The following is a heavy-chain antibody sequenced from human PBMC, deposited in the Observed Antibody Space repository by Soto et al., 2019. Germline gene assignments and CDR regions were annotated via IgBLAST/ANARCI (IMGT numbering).Heavy chain of an antibody. Sequence: EVQLVESGGGLVQPGGSLRLSCAASGFTFSAYDMHWVRQATGKGLEWVSAIGTQHDTYYPDSVKGRFTISRENAKNFLYLQMDRLRAGDTAVYYCARAASYWHGGGGWFDPWGQGTLVTVSS. D-gene: IGHD1-1*01. J-gene: IGHJ5*02. CDR2: IGTQHDT. V-gene: IGHV3-13*01. CDR3: ARAASYWHGGGGWFDP. CDR1: GFTFSAYD.